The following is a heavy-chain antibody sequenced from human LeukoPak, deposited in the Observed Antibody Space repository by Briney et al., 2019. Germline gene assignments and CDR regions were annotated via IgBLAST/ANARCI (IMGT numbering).Heavy chain of an antibody. CDR2: IRYDGSNK. CDR1: GFTFSSYG. Sequence: PGGSLRLSCAASGFTFSSYGMHWVRQAPGKGLEWVAFIRYDGSNKYYADSVKGRFTISRDNSKNTLYLQMNSLRAEDTAVYYCAKDIGSGWYLEFWGFDYWGQGTLVTVSS. CDR3: AKDIGSGWYLEFWGFDY. D-gene: IGHD6-19*01. J-gene: IGHJ4*02. V-gene: IGHV3-30*02.